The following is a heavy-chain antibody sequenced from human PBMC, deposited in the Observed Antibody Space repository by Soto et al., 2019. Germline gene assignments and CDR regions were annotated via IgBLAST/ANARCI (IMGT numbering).Heavy chain of an antibody. Sequence: GGSLRLSCAASGFTFTSYGMHWVRQAPGKXLEWMALILHDGSAEYYADSVKGRFTISRDNSKNTLYLQMNSLRAEDTAVYYCARSRDGYSFYFYYGMDGWGQGPTVTVSS. D-gene: IGHD4-4*01. CDR2: ILHDGSAE. J-gene: IGHJ6*02. CDR3: ARSRDGYSFYFYYGMDG. V-gene: IGHV3-30*03. CDR1: GFTFTSYG.